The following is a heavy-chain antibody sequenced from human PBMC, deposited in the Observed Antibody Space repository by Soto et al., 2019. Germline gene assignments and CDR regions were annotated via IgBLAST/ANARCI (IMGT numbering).Heavy chain of an antibody. CDR2: VNDGWGA. CDR1: GASISNYY. Sequence: QVHLRQSGPGLVKPSETLSLSCTISGASISNYYWSWIRQVPGKGMEWIGYVNDGWGAAYNPSLQSRLAVSLDASKSLLYVKQTSVTAMDSGVYYCVRQGFGALHGLFDVWGQGTTVTVSS. J-gene: IGHJ6*02. V-gene: IGHV4-59*08. CDR3: VRQGFGALHGLFDV. D-gene: IGHD3-10*01.